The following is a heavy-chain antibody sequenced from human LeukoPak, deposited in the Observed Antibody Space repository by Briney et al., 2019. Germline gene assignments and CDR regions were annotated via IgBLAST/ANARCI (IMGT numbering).Heavy chain of an antibody. V-gene: IGHV3-64*01. Sequence: PSGGSLRLSCAASGFTFSNYAMHWVRQAPGKGLEYVSAISSNGDNTYYANSVKGRFTISRDNSKNTLYLQMGSLRAEDMAVYYCARGSRKHYDGSGYYQYWGQGTLVTVSS. D-gene: IGHD3-22*01. CDR2: ISSNGDNT. CDR3: ARGSRKHYDGSGYYQY. J-gene: IGHJ4*02. CDR1: GFTFSNYA.